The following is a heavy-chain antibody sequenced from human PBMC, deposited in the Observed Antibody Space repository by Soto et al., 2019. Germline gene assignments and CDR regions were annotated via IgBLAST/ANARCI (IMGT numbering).Heavy chain of an antibody. J-gene: IGHJ6*03. CDR3: ARDTEIAVAGLYYYYYYMDV. D-gene: IGHD6-19*01. Sequence: VQLVESGGGLVQPGGSLRLSCAASGFTVSSNYMSWVRQAPGKGLEWVSVIYSGGSTYYADSVKGRFTISRDNSKNTRYLQMNSLRAEDTAVYYCARDTEIAVAGLYYYYYYMDVWGKGTTVTVSS. CDR2: IYSGGST. V-gene: IGHV3-66*01. CDR1: GFTVSSNY.